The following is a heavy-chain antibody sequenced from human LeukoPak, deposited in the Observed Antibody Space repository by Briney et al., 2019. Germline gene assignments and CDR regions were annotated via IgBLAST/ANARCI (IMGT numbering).Heavy chain of an antibody. Sequence: SETLSLTCAVSGTSFSSYYWSWIRQPPGKGLEWIGEVNHSGYTNDKPSLKSRVTISVDTSKNQFSLRLRSVTAADTGVYFCARMTTGHDFWGQGTLVTVSS. CDR2: VNHSGYT. V-gene: IGHV4-34*01. J-gene: IGHJ4*02. CDR1: GTSFSSYY. D-gene: IGHD4-17*01. CDR3: ARMTTGHDF.